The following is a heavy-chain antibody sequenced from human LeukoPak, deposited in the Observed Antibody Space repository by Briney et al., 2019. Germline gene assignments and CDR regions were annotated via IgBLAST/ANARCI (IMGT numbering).Heavy chain of an antibody. V-gene: IGHV4-59*08. D-gene: IGHD1-26*01. CDR3: ARHSGDQPHYFGY. CDR2: IFYSGSA. J-gene: IGHJ4*02. Sequence: SETLSLTCTVSGGSISPYYWSWLRQPPGKELEWIAFIFYSGSAHYKSSLTSRVTISVDTSKNQFSLKLTSVTAADTAVYYCARHSGDQPHYFGYWGQGTLVTVSS. CDR1: GGSISPYY.